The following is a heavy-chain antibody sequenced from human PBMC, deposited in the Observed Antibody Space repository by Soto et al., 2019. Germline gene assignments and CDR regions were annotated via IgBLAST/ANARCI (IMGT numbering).Heavy chain of an antibody. J-gene: IGHJ6*02. CDR3: ARLHGYCISSSCHGHYAMDV. CDR2: ISYSGST. D-gene: IGHD2-2*01. Sequence: PSETLSLTCTVSGDSISSYYWSWIRQPPGRGLEWIGNISYSGSTNYNPSLNSRVTVSVDTSKNQFSLKVTSVTAADTAVYYCARLHGYCISSSCHGHYAMDVWGQGTTVTVSS. V-gene: IGHV4-59*08. CDR1: GDSISSYY.